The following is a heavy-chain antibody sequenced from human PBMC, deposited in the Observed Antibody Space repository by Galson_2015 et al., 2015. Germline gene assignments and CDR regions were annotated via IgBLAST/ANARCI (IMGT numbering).Heavy chain of an antibody. CDR2: ISSSGSTI. Sequence: SLRLSCAASGFTFSSYEMNWVRQAPGKGLEWVSYISSSGSTIYYADSVKGRFTISRDNAKNSLYLQMNSLGAEDTAVYYCATIAVAGKGDYWGQGTLVTVSS. V-gene: IGHV3-48*03. CDR3: ATIAVAGKGDY. J-gene: IGHJ4*02. D-gene: IGHD6-19*01. CDR1: GFTFSSYE.